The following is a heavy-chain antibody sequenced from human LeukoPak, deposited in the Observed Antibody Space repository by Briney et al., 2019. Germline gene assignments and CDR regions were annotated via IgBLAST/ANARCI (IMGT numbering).Heavy chain of an antibody. V-gene: IGHV4-39*07. J-gene: IGHJ4*02. D-gene: IGHD6-19*01. CDR2: IYYSGST. CDR1: GGSISTSSYL. Sequence: SETLSLTCTVSGGSISTSSYLWGWLRQPPGKGLEWIGSIYYSGSTYYNPSLKSRVTISVDTSKNQFSLKLSSVTAADTAVYYCARVGSSGWYYFDYWGQGTLVTVSS. CDR3: ARVGSSGWYYFDY.